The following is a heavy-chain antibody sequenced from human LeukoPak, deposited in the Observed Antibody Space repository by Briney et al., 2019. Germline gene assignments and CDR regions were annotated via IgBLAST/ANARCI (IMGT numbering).Heavy chain of an antibody. V-gene: IGHV4-39*01. CDR3: ARKVDTAMVGGNWFDP. J-gene: IGHJ5*02. D-gene: IGHD5-18*01. CDR1: GGSISSSSYY. Sequence: SETLSLICTVSGGSISSSSYYWGWIRQPPGKGLEWIGSIYYSGSTYYNPSLKSRVTISVDTSKNQFSLKLSSVTAADTAVYYCARKVDTAMVGGNWFDPWGQGTLVTVSS. CDR2: IYYSGST.